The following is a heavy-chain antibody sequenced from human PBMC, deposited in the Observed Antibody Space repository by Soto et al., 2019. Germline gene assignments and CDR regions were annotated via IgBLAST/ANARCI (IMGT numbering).Heavy chain of an antibody. CDR3: ARDPYHGSLDM. CDR2: IKEDGSVQ. D-gene: IGHD3-16*01. CDR1: GLTFSSHW. V-gene: IGHV3-7*03. J-gene: IGHJ3*02. Sequence: EVQLVESGGGLVQPGESLRLSCAASGLTFSSHWMSWVRQAPGKGLEWVADIKEDGSVQAYVDSVKGRFIISRDNAQNLVYRQTTSLRSEDTAICYCARDPYHGSLDMWCQGKMVALSA.